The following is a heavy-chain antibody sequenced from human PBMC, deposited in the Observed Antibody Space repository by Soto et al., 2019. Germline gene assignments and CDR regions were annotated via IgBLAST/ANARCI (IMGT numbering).Heavy chain of an antibody. CDR2: IYHSGST. Sequence: SETLSLTCAVSGGSISSGGYSWSWIRQPPGKGLEWIGYIYHSGSTYYNPSLKSRVTISVDRSKNQFSLKLSSVTAADTAVYYCARGGPVAKDDWFDPWGQGTLVTVSS. CDR1: GGSISSGGYS. D-gene: IGHD2-15*01. V-gene: IGHV4-30-2*01. CDR3: ARGGPVAKDDWFDP. J-gene: IGHJ5*02.